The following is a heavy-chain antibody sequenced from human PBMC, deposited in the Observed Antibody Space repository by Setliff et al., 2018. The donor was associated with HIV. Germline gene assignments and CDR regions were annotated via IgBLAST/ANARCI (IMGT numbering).Heavy chain of an antibody. V-gene: IGHV4-39*01. D-gene: IGHD6-19*01. CDR1: GDSIGSSSYY. J-gene: IGHJ4*02. Sequence: SETLSLTCTVSGDSIGSSSYYWAWIRQPPGKGLEWIGNIYYSGSTNYNPSLESRITISVDTSKNQFSLKLSSVTAADTAVYYCARHDGGGWYVRVLATSFDYWGQGTLVTVSS. CDR3: ARHDGGGWYVRVLATSFDY. CDR2: IYYSGST.